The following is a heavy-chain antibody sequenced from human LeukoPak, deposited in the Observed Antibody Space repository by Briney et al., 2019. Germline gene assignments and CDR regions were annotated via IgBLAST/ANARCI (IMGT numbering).Heavy chain of an antibody. Sequence: SETLSLTCTVSGGSISSYHWSWIRQPAGKGLEWIGRIYTSGSTNYNPSLKSRVTMSVDTSKNQFSLKLSSVTAADTAVYYCARDQAIRSGYYSYYCYYGMDVWGQGTTVTVSS. CDR1: GGSISSYH. CDR3: ARDQAIRSGYYSYYCYYGMDV. D-gene: IGHD3-9*01. V-gene: IGHV4-4*07. CDR2: IYTSGST. J-gene: IGHJ6*02.